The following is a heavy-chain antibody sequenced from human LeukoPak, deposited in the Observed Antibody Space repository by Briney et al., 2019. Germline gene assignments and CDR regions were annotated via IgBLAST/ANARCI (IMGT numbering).Heavy chain of an antibody. CDR2: ITTTGGDT. J-gene: IGHJ4*02. CDR1: GFTFSSYG. Sequence: GGSLRLSCAASGFTFSSYGMNWVRQAPGKGLEWVSVITTTGGDTKYADSVKGRFTISRDNAKNSLYLQMNSLRAEDTAVYYCARDRGYYDSSGYSYWGQGTLVTVSS. V-gene: IGHV3-21*05. CDR3: ARDRGYYDSSGYSY. D-gene: IGHD3-22*01.